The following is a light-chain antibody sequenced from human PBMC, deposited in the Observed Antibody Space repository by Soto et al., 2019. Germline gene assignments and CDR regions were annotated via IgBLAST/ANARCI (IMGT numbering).Light chain of an antibody. Sequence: EIVLTHSPGTLSLSPGERATLSCRASQIVNNNYLAWYQQKPGQAPRLVMYGAYSRATGIPDRFSASGSGTDFNLTISRLEPEDFAVYYCQQYARAPLTFGLGTKVENK. CDR2: GAY. V-gene: IGKV3-20*01. CDR1: QIVNNNY. J-gene: IGKJ1*01. CDR3: QQYARAPLT.